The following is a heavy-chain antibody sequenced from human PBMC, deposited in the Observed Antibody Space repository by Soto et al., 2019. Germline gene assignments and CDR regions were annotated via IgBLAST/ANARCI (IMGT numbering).Heavy chain of an antibody. CDR1: GGSFSGYY. J-gene: IGHJ4*02. V-gene: IGHV4-34*01. Sequence: SETLSLTCAVYGGSFSGYYWSWIRQPPGKGLEWIGEINHSGSTNHNPSLKSRVTISVDTSKNQFSLKLSSVTAADTAVYYCARSTTGTTLPFDYWGQGTLVTVSS. CDR3: ARSTTGTTLPFDY. CDR2: INHSGST. D-gene: IGHD1-1*01.